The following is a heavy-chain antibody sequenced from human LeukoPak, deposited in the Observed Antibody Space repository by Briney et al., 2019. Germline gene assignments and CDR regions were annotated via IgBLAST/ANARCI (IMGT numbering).Heavy chain of an antibody. D-gene: IGHD3-22*01. CDR3: ARVSYDSSGYSNWFDP. CDR1: GGSISGGGYY. J-gene: IGHJ5*02. CDR2: IYYSGST. V-gene: IGHV4-61*08. Sequence: SETLSLTCTASGGSISGGGYYWSWIRQPPGKGLEWIGYIYYSGSTNYNPSLKSRVTISVDTSKNQFSLKLSSVTAADTAVYYCARVSYDSSGYSNWFDPWGQGTLVTVSS.